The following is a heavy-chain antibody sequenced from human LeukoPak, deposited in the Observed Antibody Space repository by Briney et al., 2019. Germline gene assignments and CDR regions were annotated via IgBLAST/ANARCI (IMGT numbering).Heavy chain of an antibody. CDR1: GFTFDDYG. V-gene: IGHV3-23*01. J-gene: IGHJ4*02. CDR3: ARSDCNSIHCYVRDY. Sequence: GGSLRLSCAASGFTFDDYGMSWVRRAPGKGLERVSLISGSGDTTSYADPVKGRFTISRDNSKNTLFLQMNSLRAEDTAVYFCARSDCNSIHCYVRDYWGQGTLVTVSS. D-gene: IGHD2/OR15-2a*01. CDR2: ISGSGDTT.